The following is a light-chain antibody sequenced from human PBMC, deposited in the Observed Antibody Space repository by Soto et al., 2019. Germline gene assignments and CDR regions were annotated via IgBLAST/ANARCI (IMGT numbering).Light chain of an antibody. CDR3: QQYNDWPRIT. CDR2: GAF. CDR1: QSVSSN. V-gene: IGKV3-15*01. Sequence: EIVMTQSQGTLSVSPGERATLSCRASQSVSSNLAWYQQKPGQAPRLLIYGAFTRATGIPARFSGSGSGTEFTLTISSLQSEDFAVYYCQQYNDWPRITFGQGTRLEIK. J-gene: IGKJ5*01.